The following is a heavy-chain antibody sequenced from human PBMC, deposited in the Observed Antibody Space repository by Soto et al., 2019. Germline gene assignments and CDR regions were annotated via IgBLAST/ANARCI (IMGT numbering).Heavy chain of an antibody. CDR2: VSWNGGRT. D-gene: IGHD3-3*01. Sequence: GGSLRLSCAASGFSFNDYAMHWVRQGPGKGLEWVSGVSWNGGRTDYADSVKGRFTISRDNGEDSIYLQMNSLRPEDSALYYCAREDFWSGYRMYNLDYWGQGTLVTVSS. CDR1: GFSFNDYA. CDR3: AREDFWSGYRMYNLDY. J-gene: IGHJ4*02. V-gene: IGHV3-9*01.